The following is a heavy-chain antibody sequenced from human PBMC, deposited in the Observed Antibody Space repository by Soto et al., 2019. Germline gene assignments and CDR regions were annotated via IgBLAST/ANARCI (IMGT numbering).Heavy chain of an antibody. D-gene: IGHD2-2*01. Sequence: SDTLSLTCNVSGGSISSYYWSWIRQPAGKGLEWIGRIYTSGSTNYNPSLKSRVTMSVDTSKNQFSLKLSSVTAADTAVYYCARACSSNSCYDVFDYWGQGTLVTVSS. CDR3: ARACSSNSCYDVFDY. CDR2: IYTSGST. V-gene: IGHV4-4*07. CDR1: GGSISSYY. J-gene: IGHJ4*02.